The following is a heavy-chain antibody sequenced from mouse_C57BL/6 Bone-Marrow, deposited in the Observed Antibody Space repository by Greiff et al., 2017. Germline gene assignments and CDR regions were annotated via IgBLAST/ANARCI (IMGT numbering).Heavy chain of an antibody. Sequence: EVKLVESGEGLVKPGGSLKLSCAASGFTFSSYAMSWVRQTPEKRLEWVAYISSGGDYIYYADTVKGRFTISRDNARNTLYLQMSSLKSEDTAMYYCTRVYYGSSYWYFDVWGTGTTVTVSS. CDR2: ISSGGDYI. J-gene: IGHJ1*03. V-gene: IGHV5-9-1*02. CDR1: GFTFSSYA. D-gene: IGHD1-1*01. CDR3: TRVYYGSSYWYFDV.